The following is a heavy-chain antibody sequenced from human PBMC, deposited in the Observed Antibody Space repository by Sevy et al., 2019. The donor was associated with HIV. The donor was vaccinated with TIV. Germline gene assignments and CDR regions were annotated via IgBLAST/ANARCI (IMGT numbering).Heavy chain of an antibody. CDR1: GYTFTAYY. D-gene: IGHD2-15*01. J-gene: IGHJ4*02. V-gene: IGHV1-2*06. Sequence: ASVKVSCKASGYTFTAYYIHWVRQAPGQGLEWMGRISPMNGDTNYAQKFQGRVTMTRDTSIGAVYLDVARLRSDDTAMYYCARAYCSGGTCYEGAYWGQGTLVTVSS. CDR2: ISPMNGDT. CDR3: ARAYCSGGTCYEGAY.